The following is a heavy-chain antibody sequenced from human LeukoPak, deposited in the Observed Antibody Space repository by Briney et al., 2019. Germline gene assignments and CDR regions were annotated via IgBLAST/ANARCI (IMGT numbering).Heavy chain of an antibody. CDR3: ARDWKGDYFDY. CDR1: GFTFSSYG. Sequence: GGSLRLSCAASGFTFSSYGMHWVRQAPGKGLEWVAVIWYDGSNKYYADSVKGRFTISRDNSKNTLYLQMNSLRAGDTAVYYCARDWKGDYFDYWGQGTLVTVSS. V-gene: IGHV3-33*01. CDR2: IWYDGSNK. D-gene: IGHD1-1*01. J-gene: IGHJ4*02.